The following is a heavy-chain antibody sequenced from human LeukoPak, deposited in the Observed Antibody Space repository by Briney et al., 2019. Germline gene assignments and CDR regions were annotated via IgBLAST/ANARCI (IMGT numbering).Heavy chain of an antibody. Sequence: PSETLSLTCSVSGGSISSYYWSWIRQPPGKGLEWIGYIYYSGSTNYNPSLKSRVTISVDTSKNQFSLKLSSVTAADTAVYYCARVRVVRPYYYYYYYMDVWGKGTTVTVSS. D-gene: IGHD4-17*01. CDR3: ARVRVVRPYYYYYYYMDV. CDR2: IYYSGST. J-gene: IGHJ6*03. CDR1: GGSISSYY. V-gene: IGHV4-59*01.